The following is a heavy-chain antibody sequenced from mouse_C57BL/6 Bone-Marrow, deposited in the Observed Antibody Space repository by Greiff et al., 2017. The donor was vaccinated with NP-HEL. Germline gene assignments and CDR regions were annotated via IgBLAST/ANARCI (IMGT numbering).Heavy chain of an antibody. CDR1: GYTFTDYE. Sequence: VQLQQSGAELVRPGASVTLSCKASGYTFTDYEMHWVKQTPVHGLEWIGAIDPETGGTAYNQKFKGKAILTADKSSSTAYMELRSLTSEDSAVYYCTRAPYNCGSSPWYFDVWGTGTTVTVSS. D-gene: IGHD1-1*01. CDR2: IDPETGGT. V-gene: IGHV1-15*01. J-gene: IGHJ1*03. CDR3: TRAPYNCGSSPWYFDV.